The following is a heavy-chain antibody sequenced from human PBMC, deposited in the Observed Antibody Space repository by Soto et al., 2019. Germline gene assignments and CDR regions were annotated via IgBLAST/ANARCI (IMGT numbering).Heavy chain of an antibody. V-gene: IGHV1-18*01. CDR2: ISTYNGNT. Sequence: QVQLVQSGAEVKKPGASVKVSCKASGYTFTSYDISWVRQAPGQGLEWMGWISTYNGNTNYAQKLQGRVTMTTDTSTRTAYMELRSLRSDDTAVYYCASGFRVAATRWWFDPWGQGTLVTVSS. D-gene: IGHD2-15*01. CDR1: GYTFTSYD. CDR3: ASGFRVAATRWWFDP. J-gene: IGHJ5*02.